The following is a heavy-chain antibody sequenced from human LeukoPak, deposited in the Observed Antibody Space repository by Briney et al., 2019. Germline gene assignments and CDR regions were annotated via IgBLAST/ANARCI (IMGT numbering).Heavy chain of an antibody. V-gene: IGHV1-69*04. J-gene: IGHJ3*02. D-gene: IGHD5-24*01. Sequence: SVKVSCKASGGTFSSYAISWVRQAPGQGLEWMGRIIPILGIANYAQKFQGRITITADKSTSTAYMELSSLRSEDTAVYYCARGGDGYNGFGSPPAAFDIWGKGTMVTVSS. CDR1: GGTFSSYA. CDR2: IIPILGIA. CDR3: ARGGDGYNGFGSPPAAFDI.